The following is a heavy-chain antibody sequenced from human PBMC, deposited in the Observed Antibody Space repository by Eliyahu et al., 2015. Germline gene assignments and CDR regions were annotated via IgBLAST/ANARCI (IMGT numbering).Heavy chain of an antibody. Sequence: EVQLVESGGGLVQPGGSLXXSXTASGFTFXPHSMTWVRQAXGKGPGLISYISRSSTTXYYADSVKGRFTISRDNAKNSLYLQMNSLRAEDTAVYYCARDADGNFDYWGQGTLVTVSS. CDR3: ARDADGNFDY. CDR1: GFTFXPHS. J-gene: IGHJ4*02. CDR2: ISRSSTTX. D-gene: IGHD1-14*01. V-gene: IGHV3-48*04.